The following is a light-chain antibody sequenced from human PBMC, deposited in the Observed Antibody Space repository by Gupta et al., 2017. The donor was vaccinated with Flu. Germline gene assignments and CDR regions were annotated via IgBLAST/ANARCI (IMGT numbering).Light chain of an antibody. V-gene: IGLV3-21*02. CDR2: DDN. CDR3: QVWDSATDHP. CDR1: NIGDKN. Sequence: SYVLTQPPSVSVASGDTARITCGGKNIGDKNVHWYQQKPGQAPVLAVYDDNARPSGIPERFSGSNSGNTATLTITRVEAGDEADYYCQVWDSATDHPFGPGTKVTVL. J-gene: IGLJ1*01.